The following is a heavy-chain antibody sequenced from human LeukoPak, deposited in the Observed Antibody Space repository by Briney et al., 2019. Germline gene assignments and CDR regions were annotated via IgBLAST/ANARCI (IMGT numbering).Heavy chain of an antibody. D-gene: IGHD3-16*02. CDR2: IHPSTGNP. CDR3: ARALDSLGGLSLPDY. Sequence: ASVKVSCKASGYTFTSYDINWVRQATGQGLEFMGWIHPSTGNPAYAQGFSGRFVFSLDTSVTTTYLQISDLKAEDTAVYFCARALDSLGGLSLPDYWGQGTLVTVSS. J-gene: IGHJ4*02. CDR1: GYTFTSYD. V-gene: IGHV7-4-1*02.